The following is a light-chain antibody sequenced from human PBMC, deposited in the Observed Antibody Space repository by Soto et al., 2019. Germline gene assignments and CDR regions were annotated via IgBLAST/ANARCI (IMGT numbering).Light chain of an antibody. V-gene: IGLV2-23*01. CDR1: SSNVGTYDL. Sequence: QSALTQPASVSASPGQSITISCTGTSSNVGTYDLVSWYQHHPDKAPKLIIYEGTKRPSGISSRFSGSKSGNTASLTISGLQAEDYADDYCCSFAVGAALVFGGGTKLTVL. CDR3: CSFAVGAALV. CDR2: EGT. J-gene: IGLJ2*01.